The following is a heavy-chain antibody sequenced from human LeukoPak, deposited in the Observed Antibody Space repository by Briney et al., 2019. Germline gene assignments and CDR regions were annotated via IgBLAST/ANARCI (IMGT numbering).Heavy chain of an antibody. CDR1: GFTFSSYE. CDR3: ARDSADYGDYWYFDL. Sequence: PGGSLRLSCAASGFTFSSYEMDWVRQAPGKGLEWVSYISSSGSTIYYADSVKGRFTISRDNAKNSLYLQMNSLRAEDTAVYYCARDSADYGDYWYFDLWGRGTLVTVSS. J-gene: IGHJ2*01. D-gene: IGHD4-17*01. V-gene: IGHV3-48*03. CDR2: ISSSGSTI.